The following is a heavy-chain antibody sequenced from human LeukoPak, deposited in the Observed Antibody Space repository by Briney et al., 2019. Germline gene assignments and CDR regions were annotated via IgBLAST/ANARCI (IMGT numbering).Heavy chain of an antibody. D-gene: IGHD3-22*01. CDR1: GFTFSGSA. V-gene: IGHV3-73*01. CDR3: TRAHYDSSGYYLN. Sequence: GGSLRLSCAASGFTFSGSAMHWVRQASGKGLEWVGRIRSKANSYATAYAASVKGRFTSSRDDSKNTAYLQMNSLKTEDTAVYYCTRAHYDSSGYYLNWGQGTLVTVSS. J-gene: IGHJ4*02. CDR2: IRSKANSYAT.